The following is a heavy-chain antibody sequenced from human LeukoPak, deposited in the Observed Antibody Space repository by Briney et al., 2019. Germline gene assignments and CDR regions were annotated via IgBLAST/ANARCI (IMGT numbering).Heavy chain of an antibody. J-gene: IGHJ4*02. D-gene: IGHD3-10*01. V-gene: IGHV3-53*01. CDR2: IYSGGGT. CDR1: GFTVSSNY. Sequence: PGGSLRLSCAASGFTVSSNYMSWVRQAPGKGLEWVSVIYSGGGTYYADSVKGRFTISRDNSKNTLYLQMNSLRAEDTAVYYCARDESFYGSGRYYWGQGTLVTVSS. CDR3: ARDESFYGSGRYY.